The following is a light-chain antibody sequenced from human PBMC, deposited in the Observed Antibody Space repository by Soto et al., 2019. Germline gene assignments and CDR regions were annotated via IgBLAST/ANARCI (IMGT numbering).Light chain of an antibody. Sequence: DIHMTRSPSSLSASVGDRVTITCRASQSIASYLNWYQQKPGKAPKLLIYAASSLQSGVPSRFSGSGSGTDFTLTISSLQPEDFATYYCQETYSTPRTFGQGTKVDIK. CDR1: QSIASY. CDR2: AAS. J-gene: IGKJ1*01. V-gene: IGKV1-39*01. CDR3: QETYSTPRT.